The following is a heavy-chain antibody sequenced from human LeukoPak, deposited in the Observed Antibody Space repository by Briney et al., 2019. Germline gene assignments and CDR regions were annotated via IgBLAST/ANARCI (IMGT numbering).Heavy chain of an antibody. D-gene: IGHD3-22*01. Sequence: TGGSLRLSCAASGFTFSSYARSWVRQPPGKGLEWVSAISGSGGSTYYADSVKGRFTIYRDNSKNTLYLQMNSLRAEDTAVYYCAKGAYYYDSSGYYTFDYWGQGTLVTVSS. CDR2: ISGSGGST. J-gene: IGHJ4*02. CDR3: AKGAYYYDSSGYYTFDY. V-gene: IGHV3-23*01. CDR1: GFTFSSYA.